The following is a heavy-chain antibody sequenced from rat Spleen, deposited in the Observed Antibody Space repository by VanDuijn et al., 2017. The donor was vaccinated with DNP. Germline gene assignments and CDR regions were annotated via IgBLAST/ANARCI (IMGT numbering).Heavy chain of an antibody. CDR2: ISSGGST. CDR1: GFSLTSYA. J-gene: IGHJ2*01. V-gene: IGHV2S12*01. CDR3: TRDYSATGY. Sequence: QVQLRESGPGLVQPSHTLSLTCTVSGFSLTSYAVSWVRQPPGKGLEWIAAISSGGSTYYNSALKSRLSISGDTSKSQVFLNMNSLQTEDTAIYFCTRDYSATGYWGQGVMVTVSS. D-gene: IGHD1-1*01.